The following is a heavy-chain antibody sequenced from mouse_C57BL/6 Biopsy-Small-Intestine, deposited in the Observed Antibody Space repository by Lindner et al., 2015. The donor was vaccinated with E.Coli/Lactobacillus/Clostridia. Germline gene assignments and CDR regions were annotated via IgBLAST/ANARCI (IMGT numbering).Heavy chain of an antibody. D-gene: IGHD1-1*01. V-gene: IGHV1-39*01. CDR1: GYSFTDYN. CDR3: ARGYGSSLRFFAY. Sequence: VQLQESGPELVKPGASVKISCKASGYSFTDYNMNWVKQSNGKSLEWIGVINPNYGTISYNQKFKGKATLTVDQSSSTAYMQLNSLTSEDSAVYYCARGYGSSLRFFAYWGQGTLVTVSA. J-gene: IGHJ3*01. CDR2: INPNYGTI.